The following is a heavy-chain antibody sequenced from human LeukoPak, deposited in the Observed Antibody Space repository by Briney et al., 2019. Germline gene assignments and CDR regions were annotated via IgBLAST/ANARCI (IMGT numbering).Heavy chain of an antibody. CDR3: ARDSGSYSFAS. CDR2: RYENGGT. D-gene: IGHD1-26*01. Sequence: SETLSLTCSVSGGSISRNYWSWIRQPPGKGLEWIGCRYENGGTNYNPSLKSRVTMSVDTSKNQFSLKLTSVTAADTAVYFCARDSGSYSFASWGQGTLVTVSS. J-gene: IGHJ4*02. CDR1: GGSISRNY. V-gene: IGHV4-59*01.